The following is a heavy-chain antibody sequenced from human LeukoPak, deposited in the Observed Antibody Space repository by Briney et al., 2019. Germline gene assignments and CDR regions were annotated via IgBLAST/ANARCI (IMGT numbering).Heavy chain of an antibody. Sequence: ASVKVSCKASGYTFTTYAINWVRQAPGQGLEWIGWINTDTGNPTYAQGFTGRFVFSLDTSVSTAYLQISSLKAEDTAVYYCARDTPRPVRYFDWSPLGQCAFDIWGQGTMVTVSS. D-gene: IGHD3-9*01. CDR2: INTDTGNP. J-gene: IGHJ3*02. CDR3: ARDTPRPVRYFDWSPLGQCAFDI. CDR1: GYTFTTYA. V-gene: IGHV7-4-1*02.